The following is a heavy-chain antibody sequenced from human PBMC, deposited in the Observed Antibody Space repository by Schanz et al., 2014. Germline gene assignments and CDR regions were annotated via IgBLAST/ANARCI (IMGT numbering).Heavy chain of an antibody. Sequence: VQLVESGGGLVQPGESLRLSCAASGFSFSNYWMSWVRQAPGKGLEWVANIKQDGSEKYYVDSVKGRFTISRDNAKKSLYLRMNSLRAEDTAVYYCASDAVTSVLTPGLYYWGQGTLVTVSA. CDR2: IKQDGSEK. D-gene: IGHD4-17*01. V-gene: IGHV3-7*04. J-gene: IGHJ4*02. CDR3: ASDAVTSVLTPGLYY. CDR1: GFSFSNYW.